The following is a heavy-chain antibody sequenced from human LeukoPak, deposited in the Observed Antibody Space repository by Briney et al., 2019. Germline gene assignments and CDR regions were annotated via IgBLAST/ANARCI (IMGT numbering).Heavy chain of an antibody. Sequence: GGSLRPSCAASGFTFSSYEMNWVRQAPGKGLEWVSYISSSGSTIYYADSVKGRFTISRDNAKNSLYLQMNSLRAEDTAVYYCARDLSSGSYSAFDIWGQGTMVTVSS. V-gene: IGHV3-48*03. D-gene: IGHD1-26*01. J-gene: IGHJ3*02. CDR3: ARDLSSGSYSAFDI. CDR2: ISSSGSTI. CDR1: GFTFSSYE.